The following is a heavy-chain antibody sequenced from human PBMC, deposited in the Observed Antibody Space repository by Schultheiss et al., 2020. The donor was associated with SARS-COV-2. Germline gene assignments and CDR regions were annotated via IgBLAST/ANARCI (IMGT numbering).Heavy chain of an antibody. CDR1: GGSISSYY. CDR2: IYYSGST. D-gene: IGHD1-26*01. J-gene: IGHJ4*03. CDR3: ARGPGHYYDFDY. Sequence: SETLSLTCAVYGGSISSYYWSWIRQPPGKGLEWIGYIYYSGSTNYNPSLKSRVTISVDTSKNQFSLKLSSVTAADTAVYYCARGPGHYYDFDYWGQGTMVTVSS. V-gene: IGHV4-59*12.